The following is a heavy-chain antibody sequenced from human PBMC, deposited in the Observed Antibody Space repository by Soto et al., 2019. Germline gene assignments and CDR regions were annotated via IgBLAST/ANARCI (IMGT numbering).Heavy chain of an antibody. V-gene: IGHV4-61*01. CDR2: IYYSGTT. J-gene: IGHJ4*02. D-gene: IGHD5-12*01. Sequence: QVQLQESGPGLVKPSETLSLTCTVSGGSISSANYYWSWVRQPPGKGLEWIAYIYYSGTTNYNPSLKSRVTISVDTSKNQFSLKLNSVTTADTVVYYCARIEMATLYYFDSWGQGTLVAVSS. CDR1: GGSISSANYY. CDR3: ARIEMATLYYFDS.